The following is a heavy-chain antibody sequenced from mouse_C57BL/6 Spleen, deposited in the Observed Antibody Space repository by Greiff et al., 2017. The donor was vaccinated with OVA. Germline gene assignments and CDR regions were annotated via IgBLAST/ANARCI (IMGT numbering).Heavy chain of an antibody. CDR3: ARYPYYGSSYFDY. V-gene: IGHV3-8*01. CDR2: ISYSGST. J-gene: IGHJ2*01. D-gene: IGHD1-1*01. CDR1: GYSITSDY. Sequence: VQLQQSGPGLAKPSQPLSLTCSVTGYSITSDYWNWLRKFPGNKLEYMGYISYSGSTYYNPSLKSRISITRDTSKNQYYLQLNSVTTEDTATYYCARYPYYGSSYFDYWGQGTTLTVSS.